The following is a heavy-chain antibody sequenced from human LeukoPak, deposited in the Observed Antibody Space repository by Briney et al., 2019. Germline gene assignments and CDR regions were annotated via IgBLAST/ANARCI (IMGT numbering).Heavy chain of an antibody. D-gene: IGHD3-9*01. CDR3: AKGRRYNILTGHYVSEVDP. CDR1: GFTFSSYE. V-gene: IGHV3-48*03. Sequence: GGSLRLSCAASGFTFSSYEMNWVRQAPGKGLEWVSYISSSGSTIYYADSVKGRFTISRDNAKNLLYLQMNSLRAEDTAVYYCAKGRRYNILTGHYVSEVDPWGQGTLVTVSS. CDR2: ISSSGSTI. J-gene: IGHJ5*02.